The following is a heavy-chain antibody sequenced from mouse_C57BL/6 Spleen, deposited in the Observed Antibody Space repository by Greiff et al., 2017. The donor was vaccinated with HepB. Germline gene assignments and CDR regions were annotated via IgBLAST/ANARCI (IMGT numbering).Heavy chain of an antibody. V-gene: IGHV1-26*01. CDR3: ARERYGSSYWYFDV. Sequence: VQLQQSGPELVKPGASVKISCKASGYTFTDYYMNWVKQSHGKSLEWIGDINPNNGGTSYNQKFKGKATLTVDKSSSTAYMELRSLTSEDSAVYYCARERYGSSYWYFDVWGTGTTVTVSS. CDR1: GYTFTDYY. J-gene: IGHJ1*03. CDR2: INPNNGGT. D-gene: IGHD1-1*01.